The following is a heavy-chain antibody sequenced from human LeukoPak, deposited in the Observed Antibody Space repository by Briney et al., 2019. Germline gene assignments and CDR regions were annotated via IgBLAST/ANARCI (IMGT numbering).Heavy chain of an antibody. Sequence: SETLSLTCAVYGGSFSGYYWSWIRQPPGKGLEWIGEINHSGSTNYNPSLKSRVTISVDTSKNQFSLKLSSVTAADTAVYYCARVRVAAAGSFLYYYGMDVWGQGTTVTVSS. J-gene: IGHJ6*02. CDR2: INHSGST. D-gene: IGHD6-13*01. V-gene: IGHV4-34*01. CDR3: ARVRVAAAGSFLYYYGMDV. CDR1: GGSFSGYY.